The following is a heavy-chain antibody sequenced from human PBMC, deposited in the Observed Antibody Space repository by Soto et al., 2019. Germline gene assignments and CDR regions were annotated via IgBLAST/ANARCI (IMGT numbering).Heavy chain of an antibody. D-gene: IGHD3-9*01. CDR3: ASGAWYDIVTAFYTNYDMDV. CDR1: GGSTSSSRY. Sequence: QLQLQESGPGLVKPSETPSLTCSVSGGSTSSSRYWAWIRQPPGEGLEWIGSIDDSGRTYHNPSLKSRVTIYADASKNEFSLELSYVTAADTAVYYCASGAWYDIVTAFYTNYDMDVWGRGTTVIVSS. CDR2: IDDSGRT. V-gene: IGHV4-39*01. J-gene: IGHJ6*03.